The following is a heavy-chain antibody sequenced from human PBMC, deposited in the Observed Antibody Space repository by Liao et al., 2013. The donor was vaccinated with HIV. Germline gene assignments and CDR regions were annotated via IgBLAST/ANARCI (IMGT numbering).Heavy chain of an antibody. CDR1: GGSFSGYS. V-gene: IGHV4-34*01. CDR3: ARARWGYDTSGLRLYYHYMDV. Sequence: QVQLQQWGAGLLKPSETLSLTCAVYGGSFSGYSWSWIRQPPGKGLEWIGEINHSGSTNYNPSLKSRVTISVDTSKNQFSLKLTSVTAADTAVYYCARARWGYDTSGLRLYYHYMDVWGKGTTVTVSS. D-gene: IGHD3-22*01. J-gene: IGHJ6*03. CDR2: INHSGST.